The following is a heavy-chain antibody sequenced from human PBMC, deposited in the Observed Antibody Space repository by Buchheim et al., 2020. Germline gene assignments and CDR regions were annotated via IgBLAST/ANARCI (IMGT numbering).Heavy chain of an antibody. CDR2: ISGSGGST. CDR3: AKGTVLRFLEWLSTWGGMDV. Sequence: EVQLLESGGGLIQPGGSLRLSCAASGFTFSSYAMSWVRQAPGKGLEWVSAISGSGGSTYYADSVKGRFTISRDNSKNTLYPQMNSLRAEDTAVYYCAKGTVLRFLEWLSTWGGMDVWGQGTT. CDR1: GFTFSSYA. D-gene: IGHD3-3*01. J-gene: IGHJ6*02. V-gene: IGHV3-23*01.